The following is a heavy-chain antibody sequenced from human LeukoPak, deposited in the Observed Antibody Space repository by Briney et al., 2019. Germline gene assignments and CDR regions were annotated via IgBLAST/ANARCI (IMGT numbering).Heavy chain of an antibody. Sequence: ASVKVSCKASGYTFTSYDINWVRQATGQGLEWMEWMNPNSGNTGYAQKFQGRVTMTKNTSITTAYMELNSLRSEDTAVYYCARALSWTTDSYYYMDVWGKGTTVTVSS. CDR2: MNPNSGNT. CDR1: GYTFTSYD. D-gene: IGHD3/OR15-3a*01. V-gene: IGHV1-8*01. CDR3: ARALSWTTDSYYYMDV. J-gene: IGHJ6*03.